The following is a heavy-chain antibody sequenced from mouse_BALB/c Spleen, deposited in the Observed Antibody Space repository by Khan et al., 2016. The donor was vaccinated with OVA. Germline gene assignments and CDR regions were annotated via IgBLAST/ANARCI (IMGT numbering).Heavy chain of an antibody. CDR2: ISSGSSTI. D-gene: IGHD2-1*01. V-gene: IGHV5-17*02. CDR3: ARSGGNFHWYFDV. Sequence: EVELVESGGGLVQPGGSRKLSCAASGFTFSSFGMHCVRQAPKKGLEWVAYISSGSSTIYYVDTVKGRFTISRDNPKNTLFLQMTSLRSEDTAMYYCARSGGNFHWYFDVWGAGTSVTVSS. J-gene: IGHJ1*01. CDR1: GFTFSSFG.